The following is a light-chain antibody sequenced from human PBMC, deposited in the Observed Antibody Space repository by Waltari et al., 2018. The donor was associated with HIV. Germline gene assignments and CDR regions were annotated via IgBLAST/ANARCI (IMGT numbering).Light chain of an antibody. CDR1: QTLLYSADNRNY. V-gene: IGKV4-1*01. J-gene: IGKJ1*01. CDR3: QQYYSSPWT. Sequence: DIVMTQSPESLAVSLGEGATINCRSSQTLLYSADNRNYLTWYQQKPGQAPKLLIYWASIQESGVPDRFSGSGSATNFTLTISRVQAEDVAIYYCQQYYSSPWTFGHGTKV. CDR2: WAS.